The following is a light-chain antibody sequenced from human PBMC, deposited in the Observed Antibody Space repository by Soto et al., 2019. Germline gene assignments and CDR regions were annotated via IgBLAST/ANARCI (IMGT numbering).Light chain of an antibody. J-gene: IGKJ2*01. CDR2: AAS. CDR1: QRVSRY. Sequence: EIVLTQSPATLSLSPGERATLSCRASQRVSRYLAWYQQKPGQAPRLLIYAASNRATGIPARFSGSGSGTDFTLTISSLEPEDFAVYYCQQRSNWPMYTFGQGTKLEIK. CDR3: QQRSNWPMYT. V-gene: IGKV3-11*01.